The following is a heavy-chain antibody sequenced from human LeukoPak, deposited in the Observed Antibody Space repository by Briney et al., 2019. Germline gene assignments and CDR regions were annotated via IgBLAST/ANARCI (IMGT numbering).Heavy chain of an antibody. V-gene: IGHV4-34*01. D-gene: IGHD3-9*01. J-gene: IGHJ4*02. CDR1: GGSFSNYY. CDR3: AREGGPLRYFD. Sequence: PSETLSLTCAVYGGSFSNYYWSWIRQPPGKGLEWIGEINHGGTTKYNPSLKSRVTMSVGTSKNQFPLKLSSVTAADTAVYYCAREGGPLRYFDWGQGTLVTVSS. CDR2: INHGGTT.